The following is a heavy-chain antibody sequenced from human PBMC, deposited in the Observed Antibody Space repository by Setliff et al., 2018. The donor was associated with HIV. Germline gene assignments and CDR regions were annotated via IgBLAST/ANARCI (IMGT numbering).Heavy chain of an antibody. D-gene: IGHD2-2*01. J-gene: IGHJ4*02. V-gene: IGHV4-34*01. Sequence: PSETLSLTCAVYGGSLRGYYWSWVRQSPLKGLEWIGEISHTGNINYNTALSNRVTVSVDTSKNQFSLKLTSVTAADTAVYFCARLHLRVPPSIFDYWSLGTMVTVSS. CDR2: ISHTGNI. CDR1: GGSLRGYY. CDR3: ARLHLRVPPSIFDY.